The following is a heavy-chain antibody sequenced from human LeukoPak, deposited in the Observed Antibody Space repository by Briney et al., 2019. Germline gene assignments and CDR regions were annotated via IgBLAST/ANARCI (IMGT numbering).Heavy chain of an antibody. J-gene: IGHJ4*02. CDR2: IYYSGTT. CDR3: ARLRFDFWSGYTHPYFNY. Sequence: SSETLSLTCTVSGGSISSSSYSWGWIRQPPGKGLEWIGSIYYSGTTYYNPSLKSRVTISVDTSKIQFSLKLSSVAATDTAVYFCARLRFDFWSGYTHPYFNYWGQGTLVTVSS. CDR1: GGSISSSSYS. D-gene: IGHD3-3*01. V-gene: IGHV4-39*01.